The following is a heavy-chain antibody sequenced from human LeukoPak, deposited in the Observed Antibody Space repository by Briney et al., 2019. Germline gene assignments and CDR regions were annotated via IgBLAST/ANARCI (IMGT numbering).Heavy chain of an antibody. Sequence: EASVKVSCKASGYTFTSYYMHWVRQAPGQGLEWMGIINPSGGSTSYAQKLQGRVTMTRDTSTSTVYMELSSLRSEDTAVYYCARERYYGSRSSYEGGFDPWGQGTLVTVSS. CDR2: INPSGGST. CDR1: GYTFTSYY. D-gene: IGHD3-10*01. V-gene: IGHV1-46*01. CDR3: ARERYYGSRSSYEGGFDP. J-gene: IGHJ5*02.